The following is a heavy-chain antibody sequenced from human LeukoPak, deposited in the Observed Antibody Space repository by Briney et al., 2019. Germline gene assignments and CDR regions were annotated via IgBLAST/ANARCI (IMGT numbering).Heavy chain of an antibody. CDR3: ARDKPYYYDSSGYRDY. CDR1: GFTFSSYS. Sequence: TGGSLRLSCAASGFTFSSYSMNWVRQAPGKGLEWVSYISSSSSYIYYADSVKGRFTISRDNAKNSLYLQMNSLRAEDTAVYYCARDKPYYYDSSGYRDYWGQGTLVTVSS. CDR2: ISSSSSYI. D-gene: IGHD3-22*01. J-gene: IGHJ4*02. V-gene: IGHV3-21*05.